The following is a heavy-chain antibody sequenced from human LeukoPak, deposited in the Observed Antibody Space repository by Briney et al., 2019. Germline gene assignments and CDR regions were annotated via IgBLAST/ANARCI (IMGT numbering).Heavy chain of an antibody. D-gene: IGHD2-15*01. CDR3: ATYSDAFDI. J-gene: IGHJ3*02. Sequence: GGSLRLSCAASGFIFSSHWMSWVRQAPGEGLEWVANIKQDGSKKYYVDSVKGRFTISRDNAKNSLYLQMNSLRAEDTAVYYCATYSDAFDIWGQGTMVTVSS. V-gene: IGHV3-7*01. CDR1: GFIFSSHW. CDR2: IKQDGSKK.